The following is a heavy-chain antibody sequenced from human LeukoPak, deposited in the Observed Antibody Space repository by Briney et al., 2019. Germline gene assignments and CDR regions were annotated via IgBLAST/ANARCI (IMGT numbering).Heavy chain of an antibody. CDR2: INPTGGST. D-gene: IGHD3-22*01. CDR1: EYTFTSYF. CDR3: ARLSFYYESGGYYYPRYYYYGVDV. Sequence: ASVKVSCKASEYTFTSYFMNWVRQAPGQGLEWMGIINPTGGSTSYAQKFQGRVTMTRDTSTSTVYMELSSLRSEDTAVYYCARLSFYYESGGYYYPRYYYYGVDVWGQGTTVTVSS. V-gene: IGHV1-46*01. J-gene: IGHJ6*02.